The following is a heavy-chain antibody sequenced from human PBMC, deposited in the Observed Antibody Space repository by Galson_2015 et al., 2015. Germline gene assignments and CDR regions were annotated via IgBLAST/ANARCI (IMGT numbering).Heavy chain of an antibody. CDR1: GASIRSYY. CDR2: IYYSGST. Sequence: SETLSLTCTVSGASIRSYYWSWIRQPPGKGLEWIGYIYYSGSTDYNPSLKSRVTISVDTSKNQFSLKLSSVTAADTAVYYCARHSNTNWFDPWGQGTLVTVSS. J-gene: IGHJ5*02. CDR3: ARHSNTNWFDP. D-gene: IGHD2/OR15-2a*01. V-gene: IGHV4-59*01.